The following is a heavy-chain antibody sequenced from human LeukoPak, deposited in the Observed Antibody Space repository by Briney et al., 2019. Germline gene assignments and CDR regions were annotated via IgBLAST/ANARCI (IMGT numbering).Heavy chain of an antibody. CDR2: IYSGGST. V-gene: IGHV3-66*01. Sequence: GGSLRLSCAASGFTVSNKYMSWVRQAPGRGLEWVSVIYSGGSTYYADSVKGRFSISRDKSKNTLYLQMNSLKTEDTAVYYCNANYYGSGSYQNWFDPWGQGTLVTVSS. CDR3: NANYYGSGSYQNWFDP. J-gene: IGHJ5*02. D-gene: IGHD3-10*01. CDR1: GFTVSNKY.